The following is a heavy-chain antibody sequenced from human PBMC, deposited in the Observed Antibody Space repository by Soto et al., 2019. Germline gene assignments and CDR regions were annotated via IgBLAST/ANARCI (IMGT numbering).Heavy chain of an antibody. Sequence: QVQLVESGGGVVQPGRSLRLSCAASGFTFSSYAMHWVRQAPGKGLEWVAVISYDGSNKYYADSVKGRFTISRDNSKNTLYLQMNSLRAEDTAVYYCARGWYYYDSTPHLYRGQGTLVTVSS. CDR1: GFTFSSYA. CDR2: ISYDGSNK. J-gene: IGHJ4*02. V-gene: IGHV3-30-3*01. D-gene: IGHD3-22*01. CDR3: ARGWYYYDSTPHLY.